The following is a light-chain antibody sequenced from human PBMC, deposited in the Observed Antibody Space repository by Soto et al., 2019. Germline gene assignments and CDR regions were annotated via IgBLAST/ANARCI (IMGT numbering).Light chain of an antibody. CDR1: QNIDTW. J-gene: IGKJ1*01. V-gene: IGKV1-5*03. Sequence: DIQMTQSPSTLSASVGDRFTITCRASQNIDTWLAWHQQKPGKAPKLLISKASSLESGVPSRFSGSGSGTEFTLTISSLQPDDFATYYCQQYKSYRAFGQGTKVDIK. CDR2: KAS. CDR3: QQYKSYRA.